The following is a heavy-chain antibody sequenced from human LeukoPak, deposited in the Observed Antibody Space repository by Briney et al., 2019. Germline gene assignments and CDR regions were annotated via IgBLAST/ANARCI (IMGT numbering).Heavy chain of an antibody. V-gene: IGHV4-4*07. J-gene: IGHJ4*02. CDR2: IYTSGST. D-gene: IGHD3-9*01. CDR1: GGSMTSYY. Sequence: SETLSLTCTASGGSMTSYYWSWIRQPAGKGLEWIGRIYTSGSTNYNPSLKSLVTMSVDTSKNQFSLELRSVTAADTALYYWARYYYDILTGCFDYWGQGTLVTVSP. CDR3: ARYYYDILTGCFDY.